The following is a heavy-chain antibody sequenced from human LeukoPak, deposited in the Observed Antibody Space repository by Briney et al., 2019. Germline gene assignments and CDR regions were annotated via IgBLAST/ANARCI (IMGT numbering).Heavy chain of an antibody. CDR1: GFTLRDYY. CDR3: ARDSSGWFKYYFDY. J-gene: IGHJ4*02. Sequence: GGSLRLSCAASGFTLRDYYMIYIRQAPGKELEWVSYISSSSSYTNYVDSVKARFTISRDNAKNSLYLQMNSLRAEDTAVYYCARDSSGWFKYYFDYWGQGALGTVSS. D-gene: IGHD6-19*01. V-gene: IGHV3-11*05. CDR2: ISSSSSYT.